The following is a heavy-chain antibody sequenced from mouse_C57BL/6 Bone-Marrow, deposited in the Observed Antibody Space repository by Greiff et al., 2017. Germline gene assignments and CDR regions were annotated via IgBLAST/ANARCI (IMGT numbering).Heavy chain of an antibody. J-gene: IGHJ4*01. D-gene: IGHD3-3*01. CDR2: IYPRSGNT. Sequence: QVQLQQSGAELVRPGASVKLSCKASGYTFTSYGMSWVKQSTGQGLEWIGNIYPRSGNTYYNEKFKGKATLTADKSSSTAYMELRSLTSEDSAVYFCARYLGAMEYWGQGTSGTVSS. CDR1: GYTFTSYG. CDR3: ARYLGAMEY. V-gene: IGHV1-81*01.